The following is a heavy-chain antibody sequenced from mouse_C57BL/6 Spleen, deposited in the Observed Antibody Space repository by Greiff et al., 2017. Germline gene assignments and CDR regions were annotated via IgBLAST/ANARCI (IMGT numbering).Heavy chain of an antibody. CDR2: ISDGGSYT. Sequence: EVHLVESGGGLVKPGGSLKLSCAASGFTFSSYAMSWVRQTPEKRLEWVATISDGGSYTYYPDNVKGRFTISRDNAKNNLYLQMSHLKSEDTAMYYCARALNWVFEYWGQGTTLTVSS. V-gene: IGHV5-4*01. D-gene: IGHD4-1*02. CDR3: ARALNWVFEY. CDR1: GFTFSSYA. J-gene: IGHJ2*01.